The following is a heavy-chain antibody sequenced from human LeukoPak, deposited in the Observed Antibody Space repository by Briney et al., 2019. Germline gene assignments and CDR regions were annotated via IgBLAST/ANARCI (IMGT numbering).Heavy chain of an antibody. J-gene: IGHJ6*02. CDR2: VKIDSGDT. CDR3: AREGFGATANTDGMDV. Sequence: ASVKVFCKASGYSFSYYYMHWVRQAPGQGLEWMGWVKIDSGDTDYLQKFRGRVTMTRDTSTSTVYMELTRLTSDDTAIYFCAREGFGATANTDGMDVWGQGTTVTVSS. CDR1: GYSFSYYY. V-gene: IGHV1-2*02. D-gene: IGHD3-16*01.